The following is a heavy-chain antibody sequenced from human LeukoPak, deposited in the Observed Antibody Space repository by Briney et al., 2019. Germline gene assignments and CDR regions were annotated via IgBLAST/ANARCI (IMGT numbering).Heavy chain of an antibody. CDR3: ARPSVGYDFWSGYLYYFDY. CDR2: MNPNCGNT. CDR1: GYTFTSYD. D-gene: IGHD3-3*01. Sequence: ASVKVSCKASGYTFTSYDINWVRQATGQGLEWMGWMNPNCGNTGYAQKFQGRVTITRNTSISTAYMELSSLRSEDTAVYYCARPSVGYDFWSGYLYYFDYWGQGTLVTVSS. V-gene: IGHV1-8*03. J-gene: IGHJ4*02.